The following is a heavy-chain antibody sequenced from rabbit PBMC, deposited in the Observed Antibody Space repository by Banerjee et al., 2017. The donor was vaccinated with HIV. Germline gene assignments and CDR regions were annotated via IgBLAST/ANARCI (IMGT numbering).Heavy chain of an antibody. CDR2: TYAGSSGGT. J-gene: IGHJ4*01. Sequence: QQQLEESGGGLVKPGGTLTLTCKASGIDFSSYYYMCWVRQAPGKGLELIACTYAGSSGGTYYASWAKGRFTISKTSSTTVTLQMTSLTAADTATYFCARDTEDYSSGWGVDYFNLWGQGTLVTVS. CDR3: ARDTEDYSSGWGVDYFNL. CDR1: GIDFSSYYY. V-gene: IGHV1S45*01. D-gene: IGHD4-1*01.